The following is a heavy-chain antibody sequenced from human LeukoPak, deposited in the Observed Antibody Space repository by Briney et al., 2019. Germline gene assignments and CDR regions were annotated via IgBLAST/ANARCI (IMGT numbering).Heavy chain of an antibody. J-gene: IGHJ4*02. Sequence: ASVKVSCKASGYTFTGYYMHWVRQAPGQGLEWMGWINPNSGGTNYAQKFQGWVTMTRDTSISTAYMELSRLRSDDTAVYYCARDSTPYDSSGSDYWGQGTLVTVSS. V-gene: IGHV1-2*04. D-gene: IGHD3-22*01. CDR2: INPNSGGT. CDR1: GYTFTGYY. CDR3: ARDSTPYDSSGSDY.